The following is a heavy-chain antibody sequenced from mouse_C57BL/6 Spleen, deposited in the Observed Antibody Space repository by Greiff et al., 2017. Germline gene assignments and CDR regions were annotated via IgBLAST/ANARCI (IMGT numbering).Heavy chain of an antibody. CDR1: GYSFTDYN. J-gene: IGHJ4*01. Sequence: VQLQQSGPELVKPGASVKISCKASGYSFTDYNMNWVKQSNGKSLEWIGVINPNYGTTSYNQKFKGKATLTVDQSSSTAYMQLNSLTSEDSAVYYCARERDYGSSPYYYAMDYWGQGTSVTVSS. D-gene: IGHD1-1*01. CDR2: INPNYGTT. CDR3: ARERDYGSSPYYYAMDY. V-gene: IGHV1-39*01.